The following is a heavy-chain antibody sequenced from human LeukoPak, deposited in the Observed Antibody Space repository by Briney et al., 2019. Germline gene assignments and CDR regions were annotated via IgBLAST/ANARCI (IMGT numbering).Heavy chain of an antibody. J-gene: IGHJ4*02. CDR1: GFTFSSYG. CDR2: ISSSSSYI. CDR3: AKKSCPNGVCYHFDY. V-gene: IGHV3-21*01. Sequence: PGGSLRLSCAASGFTFSSYGMHWVRQAPGKGLEWVSSISSSSSYIYYADSVKGRFTISRDNAENTLYLQMNSLRAEDTAVYYCAKKSCPNGVCYHFDYWGQGTLVTVSS. D-gene: IGHD2-8*01.